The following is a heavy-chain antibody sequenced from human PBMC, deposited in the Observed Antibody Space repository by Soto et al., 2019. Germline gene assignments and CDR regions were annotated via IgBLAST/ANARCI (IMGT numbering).Heavy chain of an antibody. J-gene: IGHJ3*02. V-gene: IGHV3-30*18. CDR3: AKFGIADVFDI. Sequence: QVQLVESGGGVVQPGRSLRLSCAASGFTFSIYGMNWVRQAPGKGLEWVAVISYDGSNKYYGDSVKGRFTISRDNSNNSLHLQMNSLRAEDTAVYYCAKFGIADVFDIWGQGTMVTVSS. CDR2: ISYDGSNK. D-gene: IGHD6-13*01. CDR1: GFTFSIYG.